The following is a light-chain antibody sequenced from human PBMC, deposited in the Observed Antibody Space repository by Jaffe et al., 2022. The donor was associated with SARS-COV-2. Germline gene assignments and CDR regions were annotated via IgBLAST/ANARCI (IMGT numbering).Light chain of an antibody. CDR2: GAS. CDR1: QSISRSY. V-gene: IGKV3-20*01. CDR3: QQYGVSPWT. J-gene: IGKJ1*01. Sequence: EVVLTQSPGTLSLSPGERATLSCTTSQSISRSYLAWYQQKPGQAPSFLIFGASRRATGVPDRFNGSGSGTDFTLTISRLEPEDFAVYYCQQYGVSPWTFGQGTKVEIK.